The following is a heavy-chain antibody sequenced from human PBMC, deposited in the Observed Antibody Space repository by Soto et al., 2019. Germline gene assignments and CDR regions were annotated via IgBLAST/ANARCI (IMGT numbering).Heavy chain of an antibody. V-gene: IGHV1-69*12. D-gene: IGHD2-15*01. CDR1: GGTFSSYG. CDR2: IIPMFGIT. Sequence: QVQLVQSGAEVKKPGSSVKVSCKVSGGTFSSYGFNWVRQAPGQGLEWVGGIIPMFGITNHTQKFQDRITISADASTSTAYMELTSLTSDDTAVYYCASDRGYGLVNWCLGTLLTVSS. CDR3: ASDRGYGLVN. J-gene: IGHJ4*02.